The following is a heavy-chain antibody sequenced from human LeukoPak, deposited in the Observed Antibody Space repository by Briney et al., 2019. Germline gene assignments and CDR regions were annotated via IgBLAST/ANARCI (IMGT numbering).Heavy chain of an antibody. CDR2: ISAYNGNT. CDR1: GYTFTSYG. V-gene: IGHV1-18*01. Sequence: ASVKVSCKASGYTFTSYGISWVRQAPGQALEWMGWISAYNGNTNYAQKLKGRVTMTTDTSTSTAYMELRSLRSDDTAVYYCARSPAEYGSGSYYSDYWGQGTLVTVSS. J-gene: IGHJ4*02. CDR3: ARSPAEYGSGSYYSDY. D-gene: IGHD3-10*01.